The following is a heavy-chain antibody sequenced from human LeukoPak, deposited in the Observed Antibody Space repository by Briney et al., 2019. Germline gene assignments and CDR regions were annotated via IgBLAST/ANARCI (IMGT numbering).Heavy chain of an antibody. CDR2: IIPILGIA. J-gene: IGHJ4*02. CDR1: GGTFSSYA. D-gene: IGHD4-23*01. CDR3: ARDGNSRGYFDY. Sequence: SVKVSCKASGGTFSSYAISWVRQAPGQGLEWMGRIIPILGIANYAQKFQGRVTMTRNTSISTAYMELSSLRSEDTAVYYCARDGNSRGYFDYWGQGTLVTVSS. V-gene: IGHV1-69*04.